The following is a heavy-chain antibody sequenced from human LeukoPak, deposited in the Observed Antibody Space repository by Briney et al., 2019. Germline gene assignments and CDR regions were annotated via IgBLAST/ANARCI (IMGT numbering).Heavy chain of an antibody. D-gene: IGHD6-6*01. V-gene: IGHV1-18*01. Sequence: ASVKVSCKASGDTFSNYAISWVRQAPGQGLEWMGWISAYNGNTNYAQKLQGRVTMTTDTSTSTAYMELRSLRSDDTAVYYCARDRGYSSSSKWFDPWGQGTLVTVSS. J-gene: IGHJ5*02. CDR1: GDTFSNYA. CDR2: ISAYNGNT. CDR3: ARDRGYSSSSKWFDP.